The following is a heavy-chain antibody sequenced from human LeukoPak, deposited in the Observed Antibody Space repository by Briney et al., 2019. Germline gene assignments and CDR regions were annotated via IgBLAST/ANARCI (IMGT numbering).Heavy chain of an antibody. J-gene: IGHJ4*02. V-gene: IGHV3-23*01. CDR1: GFTFSSYA. Sequence: GGSLRLSCAASGFTFSSYAMSWVRQAPGKGLGWVSAISGSGGSTYYADSVKGRFTISRDNSKNTLYLQMNSLRAEDTAVYYCAKGGNWRPRGYFDYWGQGTLVTVSS. CDR3: AKGGNWRPRGYFDY. CDR2: ISGSGGST. D-gene: IGHD1-20*01.